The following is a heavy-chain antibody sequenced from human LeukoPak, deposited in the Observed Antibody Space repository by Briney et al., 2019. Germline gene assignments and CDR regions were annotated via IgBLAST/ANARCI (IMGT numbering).Heavy chain of an antibody. CDR3: GTGRPRLLGASTTFDY. Sequence: GRSLRLSSAASAFTFSSYSMNWVPPGPGKGLEWVSSTNSSSSYIYYTDSVRGRFTISRDNAKNSLYLQMNILRAEDTAVYYCGTGRPRLLGASTTFDYLVRGALVAVCS. J-gene: IGHJ4*02. CDR1: AFTFSSYS. V-gene: IGHV3-21*01. CDR2: TNSSSSYI. D-gene: IGHD1-26*01.